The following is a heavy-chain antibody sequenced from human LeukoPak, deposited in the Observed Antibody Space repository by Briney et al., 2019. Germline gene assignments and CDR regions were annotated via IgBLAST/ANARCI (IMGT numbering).Heavy chain of an antibody. CDR3: ARGYQLLSRVSDY. J-gene: IGHJ4*02. CDR1: GFTFGSYS. CDR2: ISSSSSYI. D-gene: IGHD2-2*01. Sequence: GGSLRLSCAASGFTFGSYSMNWVRQAPGKGLEWVSSISSSSSYIYYADSVKGRFTISRDNAKNSLYLQMNSLRAEDTAVYYCARGYQLLSRVSDYWGQGTLVTVSS. V-gene: IGHV3-21*01.